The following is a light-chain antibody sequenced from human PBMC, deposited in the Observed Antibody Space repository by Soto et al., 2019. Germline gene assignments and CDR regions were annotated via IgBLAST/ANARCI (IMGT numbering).Light chain of an antibody. V-gene: IGLV2-14*01. Sequence: QSVLAQPSSVSGSPGQSITISCTGTSTDVGGYNCVSWYQHHSGKAPKLLIYEATNRPSGISDRFSGSKSVNTASLTISGLQAEDESDYYCGSYSSTDTPFVFGTGTKVTVL. CDR3: GSYSSTDTPFV. CDR2: EAT. CDR1: STDVGGYNC. J-gene: IGLJ1*01.